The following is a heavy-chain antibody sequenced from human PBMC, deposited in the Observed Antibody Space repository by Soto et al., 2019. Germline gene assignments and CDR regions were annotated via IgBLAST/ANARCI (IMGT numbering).Heavy chain of an antibody. CDR2: IIPIFGTA. D-gene: IGHD6-13*01. Sequence: QVQLVQSGAEVLKPGSSVKVSCKASGGTFTSYAVNWVRQAPGQGLEWMGGIIPIFGTANYAQKFQGRVTISAGEGTGTAYMELSSLRSEDTAMYYCATRRAAAGSYYYGMDVWGQGTTVTVSS. CDR1: GGTFTSYA. V-gene: IGHV1-69*12. CDR3: ATRRAAAGSYYYGMDV. J-gene: IGHJ6*02.